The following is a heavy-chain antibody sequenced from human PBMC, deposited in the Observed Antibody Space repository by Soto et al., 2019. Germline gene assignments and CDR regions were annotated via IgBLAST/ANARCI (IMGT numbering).Heavy chain of an antibody. Sequence: GGSLRLSCTASGFTFSSYWMSWVRQAPGKGLEWVANIKQDGSEKYYVDSVKGRFTISRDNAKNSLYLQMNSLRAEDTAVYYCARALTEGAFDIWGQGTMVTVSS. CDR1: GFTFSSYW. CDR2: IKQDGSEK. J-gene: IGHJ3*02. V-gene: IGHV3-7*01. CDR3: ARALTEGAFDI.